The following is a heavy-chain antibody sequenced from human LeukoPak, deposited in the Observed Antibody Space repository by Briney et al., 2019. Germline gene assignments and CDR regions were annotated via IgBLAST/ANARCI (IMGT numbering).Heavy chain of an antibody. CDR3: ARRGRYSTVGAFDY. CDR1: GGSFSGYY. Sequence: SETLSLTCAVYGGSFSGYYWSWVRQPPGKGLEWIGEINHSGSTNYNPSLKSRVTISVDTSKNQFSLKLSSVTAADTAVYYCARRGRYSTVGAFDYWGQGTLVTVSS. D-gene: IGHD1-26*01. J-gene: IGHJ4*02. CDR2: INHSGST. V-gene: IGHV4-34*01.